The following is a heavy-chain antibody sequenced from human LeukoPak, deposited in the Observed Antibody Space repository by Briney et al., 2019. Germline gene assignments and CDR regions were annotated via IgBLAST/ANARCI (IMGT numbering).Heavy chain of an antibody. CDR2: INPSGGIT. CDR3: ARDGRFMTYQHYYDSSGDRPFDY. J-gene: IGHJ4*02. D-gene: IGHD3-22*01. CDR1: GYTFTSYY. Sequence: ASVKVSCKASGYTFTSYYMHWVRQAPGQGLEWMGIINPSGGITSYAQKFQGRVTMTRDTSTSTVYMELSSLRSEDTAVYYCARDGRFMTYQHYYDSSGDRPFDYWGQGTLVTVSS. V-gene: IGHV1-46*01.